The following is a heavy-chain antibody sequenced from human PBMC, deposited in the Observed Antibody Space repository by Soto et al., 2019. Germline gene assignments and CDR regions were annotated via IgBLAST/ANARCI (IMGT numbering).Heavy chain of an antibody. CDR1: GFTFSSYA. D-gene: IGHD3-10*01. J-gene: IGHJ6*02. CDR2: ISGSGGST. CDR3: AKDSDSGSSHYYYYYGMDV. Sequence: EVQLLESGGGLVQPGGSLRLSCAASGFTFSSYAMSWVRQAPGKGLEWVSAISGSGGSTYYADSVKGRFTISRDNSKNTLYLQMNSLRAEDTAVYYCAKDSDSGSSHYYYYYGMDVWGQGTTVTVSS. V-gene: IGHV3-23*01.